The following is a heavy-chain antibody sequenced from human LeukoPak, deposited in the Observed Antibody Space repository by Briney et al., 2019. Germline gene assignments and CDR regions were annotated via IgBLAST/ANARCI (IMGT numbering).Heavy chain of an antibody. CDR2: IIPIFGTA. CDR1: GGTFSSYA. CDR3: ARGITMVRGVIMNY. V-gene: IGHV1-69*13. D-gene: IGHD3-10*01. Sequence: GASVKVSCKASGGTFSSYAISWVRQAPGQGLEWMGGIIPIFGTANYAQKFQGRVTITADESTSTAYMELSSLRSEDTAVYYCARGITMVRGVIMNYWGQGTLVTVSS. J-gene: IGHJ4*02.